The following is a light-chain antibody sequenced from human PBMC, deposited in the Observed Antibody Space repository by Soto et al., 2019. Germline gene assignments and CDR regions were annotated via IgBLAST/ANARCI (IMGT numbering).Light chain of an antibody. V-gene: IGKV1-9*01. J-gene: IGKJ1*01. CDR2: GAS. CDR1: QGVRSY. CDR3: QQYNSYWT. Sequence: IQLTQSPSSLSASVGDRVTITCRASQGVRSYLAWFQQRPGKAPKLLIFGASTLQNGVPARFSGGGFGTEFTLTITSLQPEDFATYYCQQYNSYWTFDQGTKVEIK.